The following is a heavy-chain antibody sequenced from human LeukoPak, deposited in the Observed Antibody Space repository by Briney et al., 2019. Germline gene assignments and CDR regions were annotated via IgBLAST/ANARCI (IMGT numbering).Heavy chain of an antibody. CDR2: IYYSGST. CDR3: ATWAYSSSSASDY. J-gene: IGHJ4*02. D-gene: IGHD6-6*01. Sequence: PSETLSLTCTVFGGSISSGGYYWSWIRQHPGKGLEWIGYIYYSGSTYYNPSLKSRVTISVDTSKNQFSLKLSSVTAADTAVYYCATWAYSSSSASDYWGQGTLVTVSS. V-gene: IGHV4-31*03. CDR1: GGSISSGGYY.